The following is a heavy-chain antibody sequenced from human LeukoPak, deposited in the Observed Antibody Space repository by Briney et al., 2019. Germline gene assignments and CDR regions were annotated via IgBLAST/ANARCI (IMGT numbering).Heavy chain of an antibody. CDR3: ARESIAAAGKSRFDY. V-gene: IGHV3-30-3*01. Sequence: GGSLRLSCAASRFTFSSCAMHWVRQAPGKGLEWVAVISYDGSNEYYADSVKGRFTISRDNSKNTLYLQMNSLRAEDTAVYYCARESIAAAGKSRFDYWGQGTLVTVSS. J-gene: IGHJ4*02. CDR2: ISYDGSNE. D-gene: IGHD6-13*01. CDR1: RFTFSSCA.